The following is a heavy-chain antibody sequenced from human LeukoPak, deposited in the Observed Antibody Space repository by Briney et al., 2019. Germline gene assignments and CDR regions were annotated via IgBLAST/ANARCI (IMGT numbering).Heavy chain of an antibody. Sequence: SETLSLTCAVYGGSFSGYYWSWIRQPPGKGLEWIGEINHSGSTNYNPSLKSRVTISVDTSKNQFSLKLSSVTAADTAVYYCASVKWLVRVFDYWGQGTLVTVSS. V-gene: IGHV4-34*01. CDR2: INHSGST. CDR1: GGSFSGYY. D-gene: IGHD6-19*01. CDR3: ASVKWLVRVFDY. J-gene: IGHJ4*02.